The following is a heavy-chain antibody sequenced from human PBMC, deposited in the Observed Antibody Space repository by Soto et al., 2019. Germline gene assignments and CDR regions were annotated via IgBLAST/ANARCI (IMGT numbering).Heavy chain of an antibody. Sequence: GESLKISCKGSGYSFTSYWIGWVRQMPGKGLEWMGIIYPGDSDTRYSSSFQGQVTISADKSISTAYLQWSSLKASDTAMYYCARQTRRAYSSTTDSFYYYYGMDVWGQGTTVTVSS. D-gene: IGHD2-2*01. CDR1: GYSFTSYW. CDR2: IYPGDSDT. V-gene: IGHV5-51*01. J-gene: IGHJ6*02. CDR3: ARQTRRAYSSTTDSFYYYYGMDV.